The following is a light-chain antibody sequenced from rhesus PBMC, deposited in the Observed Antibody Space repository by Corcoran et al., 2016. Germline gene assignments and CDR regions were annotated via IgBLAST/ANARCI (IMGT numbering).Light chain of an antibody. V-gene: IGKV1-22*01. Sequence: DIQMTQSPSSLSASVGDKVTITCRASQGISSWLAWYHQKPGKAPKLLIYKASSLQSGVPSRFSGSGLGTDFTITISSLQPEDFATYYCLQYSSSPFTFGPGTKLDIK. CDR1: QGISSW. CDR3: LQYSSSPFT. J-gene: IGKJ3*01. CDR2: KAS.